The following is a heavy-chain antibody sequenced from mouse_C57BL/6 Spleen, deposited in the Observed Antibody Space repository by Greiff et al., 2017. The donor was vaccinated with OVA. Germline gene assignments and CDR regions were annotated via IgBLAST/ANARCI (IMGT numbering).Heavy chain of an antibody. CDR1: GFTFSSYT. CDR3: ARNWEGDAMDY. D-gene: IGHD4-1*01. V-gene: IGHV5-9*01. J-gene: IGHJ4*01. CDR2: ISGGGGNT. Sequence: EVKLMESGGGLVKPGGSLKLSCAASGFTFSSYTMSWVRQTPEKRLEWVATISGGGGNTYYPDSVKGRFTISRDNAKNTLYLQMSSLRSEDTALYYCARNWEGDAMDYWGQGTSVTVSS.